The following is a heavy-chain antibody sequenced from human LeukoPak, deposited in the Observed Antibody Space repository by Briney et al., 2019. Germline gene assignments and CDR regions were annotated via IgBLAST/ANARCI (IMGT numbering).Heavy chain of an antibody. CDR1: GFTFSSYA. J-gene: IGHJ4*02. Sequence: GGSLRLSCGASGFTFSSYAMSWVRQAPGKGLEWVSAISGSGDNTYYADSVKGRFTISRDDSKNTLYLQMNSLRAEDTAVYYCAKDREDSSGYYLSFDYWGQGTLATVSS. CDR2: ISGSGDNT. CDR3: AKDREDSSGYYLSFDY. V-gene: IGHV3-23*01. D-gene: IGHD3-22*01.